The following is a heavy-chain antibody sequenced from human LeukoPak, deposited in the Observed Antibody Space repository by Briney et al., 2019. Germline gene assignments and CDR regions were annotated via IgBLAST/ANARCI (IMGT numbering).Heavy chain of an antibody. J-gene: IGHJ4*02. CDR1: GFTFSSYW. Sequence: GSLRLSCAASGFTFSSYWMSWVRQAPGKGLEWVANIKQDGSEKYYVDSVKGRFTISRDNAKNSLYLQMNSLRAEDTAVYYCARDRVSSGWDHDYWGQGTLVTVSS. V-gene: IGHV3-7*01. D-gene: IGHD6-19*01. CDR3: ARDRVSSGWDHDY. CDR2: IKQDGSEK.